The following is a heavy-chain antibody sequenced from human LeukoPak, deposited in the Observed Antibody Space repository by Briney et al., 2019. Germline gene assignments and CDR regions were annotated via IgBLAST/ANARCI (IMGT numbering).Heavy chain of an antibody. CDR1: GGPISRDDNF. J-gene: IGHJ4*02. CDR3: ARRYSGSYYFDY. D-gene: IGHD3-10*01. CDR2: IYNTWSA. Sequence: SQTLSLTCTVSGGPISRDDNFWSSGRQTPGKGLERIGYIYNTWSAYNNAPLKSHDRIPVATSNNQFSLRLSSVTVADTAVYFCARRYSGSYYFDYWGQGTLVSASS. V-gene: IGHV4-30-4*01.